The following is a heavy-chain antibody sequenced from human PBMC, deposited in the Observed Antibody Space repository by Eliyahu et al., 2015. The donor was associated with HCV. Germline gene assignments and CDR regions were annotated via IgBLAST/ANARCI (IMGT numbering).Heavy chain of an antibody. CDR3: ARDRITGTPQNLPFDY. CDR1: GFTFSDYG. CDR2: IWYDGSQR. V-gene: IGHV3-33*01. D-gene: IGHD1-7*01. Sequence: QVQLVESGGGAVQPGTSLRLSCAASGFTFSDYGMHWVRQAPGQGLEWVTVIWYDGSQRHYADSVQGRFTISRDNSKNTVYLQMSSLRVEDTAVYYCARDRITGTPQNLPFDYLGQGTLVTVSS. J-gene: IGHJ4*02.